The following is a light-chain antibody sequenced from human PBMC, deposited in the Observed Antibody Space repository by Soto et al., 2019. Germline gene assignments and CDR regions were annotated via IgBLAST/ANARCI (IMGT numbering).Light chain of an antibody. J-gene: IGLJ1*01. CDR1: SSEVGGYNY. V-gene: IGLV2-14*01. CDR2: DVS. Sequence: QSVLTQPASVSGSPVQSITISCTGTSSEVGGYNYVSWYQQHPGKAPKLMIYDVSNRPSGVSNRFSGSKSGNTASLTLSGLQVENELNYYCSSNTSSTTLFYFFGPGTKVPVL. CDR3: SSNTSSTTLFYF.